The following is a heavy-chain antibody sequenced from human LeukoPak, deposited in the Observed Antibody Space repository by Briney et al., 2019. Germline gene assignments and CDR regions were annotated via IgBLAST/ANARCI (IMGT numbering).Heavy chain of an antibody. D-gene: IGHD3-22*01. CDR2: IYYSGST. CDR1: GGSISSYY. V-gene: IGHV4-59*08. CDR3: ARHAYYDSSGYYYDAVWFDP. J-gene: IGHJ5*02. Sequence: SETLSLTCTVSGGSISSYYWSWIRQPPGKRLEWIGYIYYSGSTNYNPSLKSRVTISVDTSKNQSSLKLSSVTAADTAVYYSARHAYYDSSGYYYDAVWFDPGGQGTLVTVSS.